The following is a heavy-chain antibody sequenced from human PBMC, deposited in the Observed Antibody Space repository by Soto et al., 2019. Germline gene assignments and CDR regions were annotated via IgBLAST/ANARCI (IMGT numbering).Heavy chain of an antibody. CDR2: ISYDGKVA. V-gene: IGHV3-30*18. Sequence: QVQLVESGGGVVQPGRSLRLSCAASGFTFSSYGMHWVRQAPGKGLEWVTVISYDGKVAYYADSVKGRFTISRDNSKNTLYLQMNSLRTEDTAMYYCAKEGPITNWYFYYWGQGTLVTVSS. CDR3: AKEGPITNWYFYY. D-gene: IGHD1-1*01. J-gene: IGHJ4*02. CDR1: GFTFSSYG.